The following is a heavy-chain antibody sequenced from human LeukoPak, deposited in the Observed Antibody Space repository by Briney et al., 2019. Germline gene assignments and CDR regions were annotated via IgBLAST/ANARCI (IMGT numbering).Heavy chain of an antibody. V-gene: IGHV1-69*05. CDR3: ARDSNYDSSGYYLCAFDI. CDR1: GGTFSSYA. Sequence: SVKVSCKASGGTFSSYAISWVRQAPGQGLGWMGRIIPLFGTANYAQKFQGRVTITTDESTSTAYMELSSLRSEDTAVYYCARDSNYDSSGYYLCAFDIWGQGTMVTVSS. CDR2: IIPLFGTA. J-gene: IGHJ3*02. D-gene: IGHD3-22*01.